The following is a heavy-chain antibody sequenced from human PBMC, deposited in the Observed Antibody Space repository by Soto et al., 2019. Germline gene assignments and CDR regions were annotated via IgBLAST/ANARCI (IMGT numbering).Heavy chain of an antibody. V-gene: IGHV4-30-2*01. J-gene: IGHJ5*02. Sequence: SETLSLTCAVSGGSISSGGYSWSWIRQPPGKGLEWIGYIYHSGSTYYNPSLKSRVTISVDRSKNQFSLKLSSVTAADTAVYYCAIRIAAAGRGWFDPWGQGTLVTAPQ. CDR1: GGSISSGGYS. D-gene: IGHD6-13*01. CDR2: IYHSGST. CDR3: AIRIAAAGRGWFDP.